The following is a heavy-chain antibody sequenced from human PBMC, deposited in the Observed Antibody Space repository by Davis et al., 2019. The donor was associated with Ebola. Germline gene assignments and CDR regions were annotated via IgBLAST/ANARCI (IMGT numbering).Heavy chain of an antibody. CDR3: ARDLVVAAPDY. J-gene: IGHJ4*02. D-gene: IGHD2-15*01. CDR2: IIPIFGTA. V-gene: IGHV1-69*13. Sequence: AASVKVSCKASGYTFTSYYMHWVRQAPGQGLEWMGGIIPIFGTANYAQKFQGRVTITADESTSTAYMELSSLRSEDTAVYYCARDLVVAAPDYWGQGTLVTVSS. CDR1: GYTFTSYY.